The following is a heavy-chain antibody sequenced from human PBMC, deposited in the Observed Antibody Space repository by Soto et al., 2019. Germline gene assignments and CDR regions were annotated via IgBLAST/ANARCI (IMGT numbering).Heavy chain of an antibody. D-gene: IGHD5-12*01. CDR3: ARHVLNEMATSFDYFDY. V-gene: IGHV4-39*01. J-gene: IGHJ4*02. Sequence: LSLTCTVSGGSISSSSYYWGWIRQPPGKGLEWIGSIYYSGSTYYNPSLKSRVTISVDTSKNQFSLKLSSVTAADTAVYYCARHVLNEMATSFDYFDYWGQGTLVTVSS. CDR1: GGSISSSSYY. CDR2: IYYSGST.